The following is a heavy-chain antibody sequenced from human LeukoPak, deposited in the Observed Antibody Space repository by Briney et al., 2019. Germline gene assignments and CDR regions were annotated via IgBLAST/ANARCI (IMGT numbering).Heavy chain of an antibody. D-gene: IGHD3-3*01. Sequence: GGSLRLSCAASGFTFSSYAMSWVRQAPGKGLEWVSAISGSGGSTYYADSVKGRFTISRDNSKNTLYLQMSSLRAEDTAVYYCAKFPGARYDFPGEFDYWGQGTLVTVSS. CDR2: ISGSGGST. CDR3: AKFPGARYDFPGEFDY. J-gene: IGHJ4*02. CDR1: GFTFSSYA. V-gene: IGHV3-23*01.